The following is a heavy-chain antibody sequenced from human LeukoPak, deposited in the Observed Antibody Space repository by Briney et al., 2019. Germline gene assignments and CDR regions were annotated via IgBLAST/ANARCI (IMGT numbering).Heavy chain of an antibody. Sequence: SETLSLTCTVSGGSISSYYWSWIRQPAGKGLEWIGRIYTSGSTNYNPSLKSRVTMSVDTAKNQFSLKLSSVTAADTAVYYCARHSTGYSSSWYLDYYYYYGMDVWGLGTTVTVSS. D-gene: IGHD6-13*01. V-gene: IGHV4-4*07. CDR2: IYTSGST. J-gene: IGHJ6*02. CDR1: GGSISSYY. CDR3: ARHSTGYSSSWYLDYYYYYGMDV.